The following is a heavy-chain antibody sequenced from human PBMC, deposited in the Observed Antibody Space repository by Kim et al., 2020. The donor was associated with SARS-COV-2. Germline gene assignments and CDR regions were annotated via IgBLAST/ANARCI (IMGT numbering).Heavy chain of an antibody. D-gene: IGHD3-22*01. CDR3: AKSPSNGYTMIVVVTVEIDY. V-gene: IGHV3-23*01. J-gene: IGHJ4*02. Sequence: GGSLRLSCAASGFTFSSYAMSWVRQAPGKGLEWVSAISGSGGSTYYADSVKGRFTISRDNSKNTLYLQMNSLRAEDTAVYYCAKSPSNGYTMIVVVTVEIDYWGQGTLVTVSS. CDR2: ISGSGGST. CDR1: GFTFSSYA.